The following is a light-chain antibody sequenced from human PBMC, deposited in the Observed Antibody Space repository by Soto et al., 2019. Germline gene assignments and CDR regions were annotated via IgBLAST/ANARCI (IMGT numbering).Light chain of an antibody. CDR2: GAS. CDR1: QSVSSNF. J-gene: IGKJ1*01. CDR3: QQHVSSPWA. V-gene: IGKV3-20*01. Sequence: PGERVTLSCRASQSVSSNFLAWYQQKPGQAPRLLIYGASRRATGIPDRFTGSGSGTDFTLTISRLEPEDFAVYYCQQHVSSPWAFGQGTKVDIK.